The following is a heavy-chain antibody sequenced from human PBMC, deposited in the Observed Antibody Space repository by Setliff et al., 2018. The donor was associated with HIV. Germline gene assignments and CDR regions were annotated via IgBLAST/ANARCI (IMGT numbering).Heavy chain of an antibody. J-gene: IGHJ3*01. CDR3: ARVQMAYAAFDV. CDR1: GGSISTYY. Sequence: SETLSLTCTVSGGSISTYYWSWIRQPPGKGLEWIGSIYFTGSSDNNPSLKSRVTLSVDTSKHQFSLKLSSVTAADTAVYYCARVQMAYAAFDVWGQGTMVNVSS. V-gene: IGHV4-59*01. D-gene: IGHD4-17*01. CDR2: IYFTGSS.